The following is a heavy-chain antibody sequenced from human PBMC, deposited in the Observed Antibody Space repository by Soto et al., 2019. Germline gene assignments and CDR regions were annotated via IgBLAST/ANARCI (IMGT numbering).Heavy chain of an antibody. V-gene: IGHV4-34*02. CDR1: GGSLSGYY. D-gene: IGHD3-10*01. CDR3: ARGRSHYGAGTLNWFDP. CDR2: INHSGTT. J-gene: IGHJ5*02. Sequence: QVQLQQWGAGLLKPSETLSLTCAVYGGSLSGYYWSWIRQSPGKGLEWIGEINHSGTTNFNPSLKSRVTVSIDTSKNQFSLKLMSVTAADTAVYYCARGRSHYGAGTLNWFDPWGQGTLVTVSS.